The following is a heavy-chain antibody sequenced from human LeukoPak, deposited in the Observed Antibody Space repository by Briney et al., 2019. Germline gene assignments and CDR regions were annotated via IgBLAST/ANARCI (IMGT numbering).Heavy chain of an antibody. CDR1: GGSISSYY. CDR2: IYYSGST. J-gene: IGHJ2*01. D-gene: IGHD4-11*01. Sequence: SETLSLTCTVSGGSISSYYWSWIRQPPGKGLEWIGYIYYSGSTNYNPSLKSRVTISVDTSKNQFSLKLSSVTAADTAVYYCARDEALTVTTPHWYFDLWGRGTLVTVSS. CDR3: ARDEALTVTTPHWYFDL. V-gene: IGHV4-59*01.